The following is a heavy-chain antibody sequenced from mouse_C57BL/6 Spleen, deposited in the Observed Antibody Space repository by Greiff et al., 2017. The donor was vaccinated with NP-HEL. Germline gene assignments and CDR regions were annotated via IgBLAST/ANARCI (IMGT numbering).Heavy chain of an antibody. CDR2: IYPGDGDT. D-gene: IGHD2-4*01. V-gene: IGHV1-82*01. CDR1: GYAFSSSW. CDR3: ARSSEDMITTGYFDY. Sequence: QVQLQQSGPELVKPGASVKISCKASGYAFSSSWMNWVKQRPGKGLEWIGRIYPGDGDTNYNGKFKGKATLTADKSSSTAYMQLSSLTSEDSAVYFCARSSEDMITTGYFDYWGQGTTLTVSS. J-gene: IGHJ2*01.